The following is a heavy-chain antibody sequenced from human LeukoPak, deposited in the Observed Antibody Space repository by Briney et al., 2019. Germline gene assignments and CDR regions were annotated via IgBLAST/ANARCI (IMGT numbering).Heavy chain of an antibody. Sequence: SGTLSLTCAVSGGSISSSNWWSWVRQPPGKGLEWIGEIYHSGSFNYNPSLQSRVTISLDKSQNQFSLKLSSVTSADTAVYFCTRSEVDNPDWFDPWGQGTLVTVSS. D-gene: IGHD5-12*01. CDR1: GGSISSSNW. CDR2: IYHSGSF. J-gene: IGHJ5*02. CDR3: TRSEVDNPDWFDP. V-gene: IGHV4-4*02.